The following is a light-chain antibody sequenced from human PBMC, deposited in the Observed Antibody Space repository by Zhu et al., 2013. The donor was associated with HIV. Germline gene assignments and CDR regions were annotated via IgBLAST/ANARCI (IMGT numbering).Light chain of an antibody. J-gene: IGKJ4*01. CDR3: QQYYNWPLT. CDR2: GAS. CDR1: QSINSN. Sequence: DIVMTQSPATLSVSPGERATLSCRASQSINSNLAWYQQKPGQAPRLLISGASTRATGIPASFSGSGSGTEFTLTISSLQSEDFAVYYCQQYYNWPLTFGGGTKVEI. V-gene: IGKV3-15*01.